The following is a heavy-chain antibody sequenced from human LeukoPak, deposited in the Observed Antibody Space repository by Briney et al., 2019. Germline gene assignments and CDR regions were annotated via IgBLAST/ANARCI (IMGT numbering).Heavy chain of an antibody. J-gene: IGHJ6*02. CDR1: GYTFTHYY. D-gene: IGHD2-2*01. CDR2: INPSGGNT. V-gene: IGHV1-46*01. Sequence: AASVKVSCKASGYTFTHYYMHWVRQAPGQGLEWLGVINPSGGNTTFAQKFQGRVTMTRDTSTSTVYMELSSLRSEDTAVYYCARDQVIVVVPVGSSRVPSLVDLNYYFYGMDVWGQGTTVTVSS. CDR3: ARDQVIVVVPVGSSRVPSLVDLNYYFYGMDV.